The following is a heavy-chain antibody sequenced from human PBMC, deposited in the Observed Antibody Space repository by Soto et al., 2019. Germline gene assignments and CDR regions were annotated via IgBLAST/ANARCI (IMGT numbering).Heavy chain of an antibody. Sequence: GGSLRLSCVVSGFSLSDFWMSWVRQAPGKGLEWVASINQDESERNYGDFVEGRFTISRDNARNSLYLQMNSLRAEDTAVYYCARHANWNYCDYWGQGT. CDR1: GFSLSDFW. CDR2: INQDESER. V-gene: IGHV3-7*01. J-gene: IGHJ4*02. D-gene: IGHD1-20*01. CDR3: ARHANWNYCDY.